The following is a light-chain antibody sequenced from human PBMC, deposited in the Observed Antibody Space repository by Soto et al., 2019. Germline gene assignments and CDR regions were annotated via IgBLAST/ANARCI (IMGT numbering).Light chain of an antibody. CDR1: SSNIGRNT. J-gene: IGLJ3*02. V-gene: IGLV1-44*01. CDR2: SSD. CDR3: AAWDDSLNAWA. Sequence: HSALTQPPSASGTPGQRVTISCSGSSSNIGRNTVKWYRQLPGTAPKLLIGSSDQRPSGVPDRFSGSQSGTSASLAISGLQSEDEADYICAAWDDSLNAWAFGGGTKLTVL.